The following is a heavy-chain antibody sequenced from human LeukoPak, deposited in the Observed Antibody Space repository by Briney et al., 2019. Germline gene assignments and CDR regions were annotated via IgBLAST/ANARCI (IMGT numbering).Heavy chain of an antibody. CDR1: GFTFSSYS. J-gene: IGHJ4*02. CDR3: ARGGGSKGTL. CDR2: ISSSSSYI. Sequence: PGGSLRLSCVASGFTFSSYSMNWVRQAPGKGLEWVSSISSSSSYIYYADSVKGRFTIYRNNAKNSLYLQMNSLRAEDTAVYYCARGGGSKGTLWGQGTLVTVSS. D-gene: IGHD3-16*01. V-gene: IGHV3-21*01.